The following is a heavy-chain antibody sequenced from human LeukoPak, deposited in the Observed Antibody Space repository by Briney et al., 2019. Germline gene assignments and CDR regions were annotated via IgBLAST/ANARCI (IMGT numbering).Heavy chain of an antibody. J-gene: IGHJ4*02. CDR3: AKYSSSSGGDY. D-gene: IGHD6-6*01. CDR2: ITGSGDTT. Sequence: GGSLRLSCAASGFTFTSYAMSWVRQAPGKGLEWVSAITGSGDTTYYAASVKGRFTISRDNSKNTLYLQMNSLRAEDTAVYYCAKYSSSSGGDYWGQGTLVTVSS. CDR1: GFTFTSYA. V-gene: IGHV3-23*01.